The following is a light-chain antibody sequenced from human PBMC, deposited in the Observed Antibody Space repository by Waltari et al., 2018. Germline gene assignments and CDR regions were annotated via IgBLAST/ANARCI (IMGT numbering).Light chain of an antibody. V-gene: IGKV2-28*01. CDR1: QSLLHSNGYNY. Sequence: DIVMTQSPLSLPVTPGEPASISCRSSQSLLHSNGYNYLDWYLQKPVQSPQLLIYLGSNRASGVPDRFSGSGSGTDFTLKISRVEAEDVGVYYCMQALQTVFTFGPGTKVDIK. CDR3: MQALQTVFT. CDR2: LGS. J-gene: IGKJ3*01.